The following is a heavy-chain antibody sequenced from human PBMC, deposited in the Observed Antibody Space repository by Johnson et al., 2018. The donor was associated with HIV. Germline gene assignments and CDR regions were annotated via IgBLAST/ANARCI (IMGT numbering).Heavy chain of an antibody. CDR3: ARSRHGGIQPSDAFDV. CDR1: GFTFSSHA. D-gene: IGHD3-16*01. J-gene: IGHJ3*01. V-gene: IGHV3-23*04. Sequence: VQLVESGGGLVQPGGSLRLSCAASGFTFSSHAMSWVRQAPGKGLEWVSDIRNSGGTTFYADSVKGRFTISRDNSKNSLYLQMDSLRPEYTAVYYCARSRHGGIQPSDAFDVWGQGTMVTVSS. CDR2: IRNSGGTT.